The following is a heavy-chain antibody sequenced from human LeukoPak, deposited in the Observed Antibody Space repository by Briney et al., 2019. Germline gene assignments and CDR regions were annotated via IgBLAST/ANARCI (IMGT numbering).Heavy chain of an antibody. V-gene: IGHV3-48*01. D-gene: IGHD3-22*01. Sequence: PGGSLRLSCAASGFTFSSYSMNWVRQAPGKGLEWVSYISSSSSTIYYADSVRGRLTISRDNAKNSLYLQMNSLRAEDTAVYYCARDPYDSLFRDAFDIWGQGTMVTVSS. CDR3: ARDPYDSLFRDAFDI. CDR2: ISSSSSTI. J-gene: IGHJ3*02. CDR1: GFTFSSYS.